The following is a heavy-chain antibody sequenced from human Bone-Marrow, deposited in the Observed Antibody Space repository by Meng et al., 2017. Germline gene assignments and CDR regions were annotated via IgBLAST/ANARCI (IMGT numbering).Heavy chain of an antibody. CDR3: ARGPSGSYPLEYFQH. CDR1: GYTFTSYD. Sequence: QGPLVQAGAEVKKPGDSGKVSCKAFGYTFTSYDINWVRQATGQGLEWMGWMNPNSGNTGYAQKFQGRVTMTRNTSISTAYMELSSLRSEDTAVYYCARGPSGSYPLEYFQHWGQGTLVTVSS. J-gene: IGHJ1*01. CDR2: MNPNSGNT. V-gene: IGHV1-8*01. D-gene: IGHD1-26*01.